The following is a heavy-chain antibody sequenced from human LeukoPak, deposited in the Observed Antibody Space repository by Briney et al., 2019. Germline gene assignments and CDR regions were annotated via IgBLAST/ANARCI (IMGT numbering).Heavy chain of an antibody. D-gene: IGHD3-10*01. V-gene: IGHV3-30*18. J-gene: IGHJ4*01. Sequence: GGSLRLSCAASGFTFSSYGMHGLRQAPGKGLEWVAVISYGGSNKYYADPVKGRFTISRDNSKNTLYLQRTSLRAEDTAVYYCAKDPRTGLRYYGSGSYYNSGYFDYWGQGTLVTVSS. CDR3: AKDPRTGLRYYGSGSYYNSGYFDY. CDR2: ISYGGSNK. CDR1: GFTFSSYG.